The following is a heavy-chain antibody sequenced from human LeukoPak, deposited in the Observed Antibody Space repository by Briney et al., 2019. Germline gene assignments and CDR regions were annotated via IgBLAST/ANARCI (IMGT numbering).Heavy chain of an antibody. CDR3: ARDLSDNYTIDY. CDR1: GFTFSSYG. CDR2: INAASDAT. V-gene: IGHV3-48*01. J-gene: IGHJ4*02. D-gene: IGHD4-11*01. Sequence: GRSLRLSCAASGFTFSSYGMHWVRQAPGKGLEWLSYINAASDATFYADSVKGRFTISRDNAKNSLYLQMNSLRAEDTALYYCARDLSDNYTIDYWGQGTLVTVSS.